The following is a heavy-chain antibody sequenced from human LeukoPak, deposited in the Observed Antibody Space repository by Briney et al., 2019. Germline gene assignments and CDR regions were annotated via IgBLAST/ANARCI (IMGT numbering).Heavy chain of an antibody. CDR3: ATSSYGMDV. Sequence: GGSLRLSCAASGFTFDDYAMHWVRQAPGKGLEWVSGISWNSGSIYYADSVKGRFTISRDNAKNSLYLQMNSLRAEDTAVYYCATSSYGMDVWGQGTTVTVSS. CDR2: ISWNSGSI. CDR1: GFTFDDYA. J-gene: IGHJ6*02. V-gene: IGHV3-9*01.